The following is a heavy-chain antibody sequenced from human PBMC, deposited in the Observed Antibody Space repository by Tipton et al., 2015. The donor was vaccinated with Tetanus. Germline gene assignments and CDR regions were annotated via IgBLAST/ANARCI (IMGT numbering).Heavy chain of an antibody. CDR3: AKGAYYYDSSGYYLLDY. CDR2: IWYDGRYK. J-gene: IGHJ4*02. V-gene: IGHV3-33*06. CDR1: GFAFSSYG. Sequence: SLRLSCAASGFAFSSYGMHWVRQAPGKGLEWVAHIWYDGRYKYYADSVKGRFTIPRDNSENTLYLQMISLRAEDTAVYYCAKGAYYYDSSGYYLLDYWGQGTLVTVSS. D-gene: IGHD3-22*01.